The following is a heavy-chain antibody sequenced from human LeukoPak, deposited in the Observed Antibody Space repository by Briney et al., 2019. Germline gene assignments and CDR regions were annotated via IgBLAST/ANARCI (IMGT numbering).Heavy chain of an antibody. CDR3: ARFIAGGGIDY. Sequence: ASVKVSCKASGYTFTDYYIHWVRQAPGQGLEWMGWIDPNSGGTNFAQKFQGRVTMTTDTSIITAYMELTRLRSDDTAVYYCARFIAGGGIDYWGQGALVTVSS. CDR2: IDPNSGGT. D-gene: IGHD6-13*01. J-gene: IGHJ4*02. V-gene: IGHV1-2*02. CDR1: GYTFTDYY.